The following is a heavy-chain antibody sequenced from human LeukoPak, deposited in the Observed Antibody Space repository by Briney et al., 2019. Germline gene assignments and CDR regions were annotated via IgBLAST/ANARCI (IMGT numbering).Heavy chain of an antibody. V-gene: IGHV3-23*01. Sequence: PGASLRLSCAASGFTFSSCAMSWVRQAPGKGLEWVSTITGGGGTTYYADSVKGRFTISRDASKNTLFLQMNSLRAEGTAVYYCASYYASGVSAYDYFGMDVWGKGTTVTVS. CDR3: ASYYASGVSAYDYFGMDV. CDR2: ITGGGGTT. J-gene: IGHJ6*04. D-gene: IGHD3-10*01. CDR1: GFTFSSCA.